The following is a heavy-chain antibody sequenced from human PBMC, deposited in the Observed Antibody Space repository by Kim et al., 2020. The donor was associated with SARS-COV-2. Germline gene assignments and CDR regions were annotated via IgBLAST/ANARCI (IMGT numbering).Heavy chain of an antibody. CDR1: GGSISSGGYS. CDR3: ARCSSGYYYYFDY. V-gene: IGHV4-30-2*01. CDR2: IYHSGST. J-gene: IGHJ4*02. D-gene: IGHD3-22*01. Sequence: SETLSLTCAVSGGSISSGGYSWSWIRQPPGKGLEWIGYIYHSGSTYYNPSLKSRVTISVDRSKNQFSLKLSSVTAADTAVYYCARCSSGYYYYFDYWGQGTLVTVSS.